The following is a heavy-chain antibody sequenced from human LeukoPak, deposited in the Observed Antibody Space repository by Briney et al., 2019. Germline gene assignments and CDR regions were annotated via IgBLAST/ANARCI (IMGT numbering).Heavy chain of an antibody. V-gene: IGHV5-10-1*01. CDR3: VRQPPGVYDTTQNWFDP. D-gene: IGHD3-22*01. Sequence: GESLKISCKVFGYSFPSYWITWVRQVHGKGLEWMGRIAPSDSYTNYNPSFEGHVTMSVEESITTVYLQWSSLKASDTAMYYCVRQPPGVYDTTQNWFDPWGQGTLVTVSS. CDR1: GYSFPSYW. J-gene: IGHJ5*02. CDR2: IAPSDSYT.